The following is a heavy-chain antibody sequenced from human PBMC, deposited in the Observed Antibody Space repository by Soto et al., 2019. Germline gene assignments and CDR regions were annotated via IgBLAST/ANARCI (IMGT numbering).Heavy chain of an antibody. V-gene: IGHV1-69*01. CDR3: ARGGRFLEWAYYYYGMDV. CDR2: IIPIFGTA. J-gene: IGHJ6*02. CDR1: GGTFSSYA. D-gene: IGHD3-3*01. Sequence: QVQLVQSGAEVKKPGSSVKVSCKASGGTFSSYAISWVRQAPGQGLEWMGGIIPIFGTANYAQKFQGRVTITADESTSTAYMELSSLRSEDTAVYYCARGGRFLEWAYYYYGMDVWGQGTTVTVSS.